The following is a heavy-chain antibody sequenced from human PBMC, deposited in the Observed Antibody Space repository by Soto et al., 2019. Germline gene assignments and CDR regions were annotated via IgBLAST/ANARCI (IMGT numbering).Heavy chain of an antibody. CDR3: VRESSGGYGSSGTDY. Sequence: ASVKVSCTASGYIFTSYVMEWVRQAPGQRLEWMGWINAGNGNTKYSQKFQGRVTITRDTSANTAYMELSSLRAEDTAVYYCVRESSGGYGSSGTDYWGQGTLVTVSS. CDR2: INAGNGNT. V-gene: IGHV1-3*01. D-gene: IGHD6-13*01. CDR1: GYIFTSYV. J-gene: IGHJ4*02.